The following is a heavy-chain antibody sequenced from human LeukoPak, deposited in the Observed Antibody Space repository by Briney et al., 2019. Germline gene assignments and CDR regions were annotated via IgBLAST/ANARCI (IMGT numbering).Heavy chain of an antibody. D-gene: IGHD3-3*01. J-gene: IGHJ6*03. CDR1: GYTFTSYG. Sequence: ASVKVSCKASGYTFTSYGISWVRQAPGQGLEWMGWISAYNGNTNYAQKLQGRVTMTTDTSTSTAYMELRSLRSDDTAVYYCARDTNLFLEWFYYYMDVWGKGTTVTVSS. V-gene: IGHV1-18*01. CDR2: ISAYNGNT. CDR3: ARDTNLFLEWFYYYMDV.